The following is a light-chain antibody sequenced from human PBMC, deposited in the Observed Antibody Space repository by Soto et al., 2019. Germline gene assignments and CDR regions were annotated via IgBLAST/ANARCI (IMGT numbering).Light chain of an antibody. CDR2: DAS. CDR1: QTVSTW. Sequence: DIQMTQSPSILSASVGDRVSITCRASQTVSTWLAWYQQKPGEAPTLLIYDASSLESGVPSRFSGSGSGTEFTLTISGLQPDDFATYYCQQYYSNFPRFGQGTKVEIK. J-gene: IGKJ1*01. V-gene: IGKV1-5*01. CDR3: QQYYSNFPR.